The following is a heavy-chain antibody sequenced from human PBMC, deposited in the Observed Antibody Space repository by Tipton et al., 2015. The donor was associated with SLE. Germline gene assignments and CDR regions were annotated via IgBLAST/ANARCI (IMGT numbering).Heavy chain of an antibody. CDR3: ARDDVLLWFRGMDV. V-gene: IGHV4-34*01. Sequence: TLSLTCAVYGGSFSGKYWIWIRQPPGKGLEWIGEINHSGSINYNPSLKSRVTISKDTSKNQFSLNLSSVTAADTAVYYCARDDVLLWFRGMDVWGQGTTVTVSS. CDR2: INHSGSI. CDR1: GGSFSGKY. D-gene: IGHD3-10*01. J-gene: IGHJ6*02.